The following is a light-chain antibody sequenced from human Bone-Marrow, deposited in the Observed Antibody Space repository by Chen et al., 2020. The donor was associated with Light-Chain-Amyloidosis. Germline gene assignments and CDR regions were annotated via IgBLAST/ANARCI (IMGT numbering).Light chain of an antibody. Sequence: DIQMTQSPSSLSASVGDRVTITCQASQDISNSLHWYQHKPGKAPRLLIYDASNLETGVPSRFSGSGSGTHFTLTISNLQPEDFATYYCQHYDNFPLCTFGQGTKVEMK. J-gene: IGKJ2*02. V-gene: IGKV1-33*01. CDR1: QDISNS. CDR3: QHYDNFPLCT. CDR2: DAS.